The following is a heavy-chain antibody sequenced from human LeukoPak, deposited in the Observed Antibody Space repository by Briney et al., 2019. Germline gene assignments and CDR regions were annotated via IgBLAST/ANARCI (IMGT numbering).Heavy chain of an antibody. V-gene: IGHV4-59*08. Sequence: SETLSLTCTVSGGSISSYYWSWIRQPPGKGLEWIGYIYYCGSTNYNPSLKSRVTISVDTSKNQFSLKLSSVTAADTAVYYCARHGGVRGVLDAFDIWGQGTMVTVSS. CDR2: IYYCGST. CDR3: ARHGGVRGVLDAFDI. J-gene: IGHJ3*02. CDR1: GGSISSYY. D-gene: IGHD3-10*01.